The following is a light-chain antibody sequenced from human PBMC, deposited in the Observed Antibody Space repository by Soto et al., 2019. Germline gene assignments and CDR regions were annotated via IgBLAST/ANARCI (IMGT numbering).Light chain of an antibody. CDR1: SGHSSYA. V-gene: IGLV4-69*01. Sequence: QPVLTQSPSASASLGASVKLTCTLSSGHSSYAIAWHQQQPEKGPRYLMKLNSDGSHSKGDGIPDRFSGSSSGAERYLTISSLQSEDEADYYGQTWTVFGGGTQLTVL. CDR2: LNSDGSH. CDR3: QTWTV. J-gene: IGLJ7*01.